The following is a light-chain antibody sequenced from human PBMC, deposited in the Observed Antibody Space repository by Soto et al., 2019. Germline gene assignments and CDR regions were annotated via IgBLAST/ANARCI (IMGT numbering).Light chain of an antibody. V-gene: IGLV2-14*01. Sequence: QYVLRPTSSMSGSPGQSITISCTGTSSDVGGYNYVSWYQQHPGKAPKLMIYEVSNRPSGVSNRFSGSKSGNTASLTISGLQAEDEADYYYSSYTSSSTLVFGTGTKVTVL. J-gene: IGLJ1*01. CDR1: SSDVGGYNY. CDR3: SSYTSSSTLV. CDR2: EVS.